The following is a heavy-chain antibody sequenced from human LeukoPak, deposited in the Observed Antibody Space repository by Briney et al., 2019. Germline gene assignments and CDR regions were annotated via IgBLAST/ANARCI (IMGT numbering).Heavy chain of an antibody. V-gene: IGHV5-51*01. D-gene: IGHD2-2*02. CDR2: IYPGDSDT. J-gene: IGHJ6*03. CDR1: GYSFTSYW. CDR3: ARLFPALGYCSSTSCYTGNYYYYYYMDV. Sequence: GESLKISCRGSGYSFTSYWIGWVRQMPGKGLEWMGIIYPGDSDTRYSPSFQGQVTISADKSISTAYLQWSSLKASDTAMYYCARLFPALGYCSSTSCYTGNYYYYYYMDVWGKGTTVTVSS.